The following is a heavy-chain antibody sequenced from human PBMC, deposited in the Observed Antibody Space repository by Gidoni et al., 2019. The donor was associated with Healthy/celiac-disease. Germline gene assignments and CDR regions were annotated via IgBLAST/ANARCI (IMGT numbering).Heavy chain of an antibody. V-gene: IGHV3-21*01. CDR3: ARDRGYDSSGDDY. D-gene: IGHD3-22*01. Sequence: EVQLVESGGGLVKPGGSLRLSCAASGFTFSSYSMNWVRQAPGKGLDWVSSISSSSSYIYYADSVKGRFTISRDNAKNSLYLQMNSLRAEDTAVYYCARDRGYDSSGDDYWGQGTLVTVSS. CDR2: ISSSSSYI. J-gene: IGHJ4*02. CDR1: GFTFSSYS.